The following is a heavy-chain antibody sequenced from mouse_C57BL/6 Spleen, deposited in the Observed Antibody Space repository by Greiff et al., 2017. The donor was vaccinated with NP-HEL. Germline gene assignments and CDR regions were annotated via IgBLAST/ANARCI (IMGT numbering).Heavy chain of an antibody. D-gene: IGHD4-1*01. Sequence: QVQLQQPGAELVMPGASVKLSCKASGYTFTSYWMHWVKQRPGQGLEWIGEIDPSDSYTNYNQKFKGKSTLTVDKSSSTAYMQLSSLTSEDSAVYYCARTGTGLYYFDYWGQGTTHTVSS. CDR1: GYTFTSYW. CDR3: ARTGTGLYYFDY. J-gene: IGHJ2*01. V-gene: IGHV1-69*01. CDR2: IDPSDSYT.